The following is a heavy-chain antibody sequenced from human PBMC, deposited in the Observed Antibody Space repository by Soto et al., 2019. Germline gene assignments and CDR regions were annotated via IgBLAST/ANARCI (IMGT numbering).Heavy chain of an antibody. D-gene: IGHD3-3*01. Sequence: GGSLRLSCEGFGYTFRGYGMIWVRQAPGKGLECVSYICSDETIVNYADSVKGRFTISRDSAKNSLFLQMNSLRDEDTAVYYCVRGGGVRTTWGYYWGQGAQVTVSS. J-gene: IGHJ4*02. V-gene: IGHV3-48*02. CDR1: GYTFRGYG. CDR2: ICSDETIV. CDR3: VRGGGVRTTWGYY.